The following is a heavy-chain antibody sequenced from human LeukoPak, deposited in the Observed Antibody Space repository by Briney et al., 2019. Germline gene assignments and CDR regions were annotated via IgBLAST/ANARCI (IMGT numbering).Heavy chain of an antibody. V-gene: IGHV1-2*02. D-gene: IGHD3-22*01. CDR1: GYIFTVYY. Sequence: ASVKVSCKASGYIFTVYYIHWMRQAPGQGLEWMGWISPNSGGTNYARKFQGRVTMTRDTSINTAYMELSRLRPDDTAVYYCARVTVPEYYYDSGGYTYWGQGSLVTVSS. J-gene: IGHJ4*02. CDR3: ARVTVPEYYYDSGGYTY. CDR2: ISPNSGGT.